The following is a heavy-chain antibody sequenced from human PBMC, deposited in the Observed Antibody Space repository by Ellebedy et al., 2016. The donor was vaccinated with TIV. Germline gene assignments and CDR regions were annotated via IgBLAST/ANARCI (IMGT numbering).Heavy chain of an antibody. CDR2: ISWNSGSI. V-gene: IGHV3-9*01. Sequence: SLKISCAASGFTFDDYAMHWVRPAPGKGLEWVSGISWNSGSIGYADSVKGRFTISRDNAKNSLYLQMNSLRAEDTALYYCAKDNGYSSSYPSFDYWGQGTLVTVST. CDR1: GFTFDDYA. D-gene: IGHD6-13*01. CDR3: AKDNGYSSSYPSFDY. J-gene: IGHJ4*02.